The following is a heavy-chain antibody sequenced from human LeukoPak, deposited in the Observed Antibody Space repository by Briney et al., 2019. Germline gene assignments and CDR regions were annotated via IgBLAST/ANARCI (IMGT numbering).Heavy chain of an antibody. CDR3: ARHDSYSSSFPYNWFDP. J-gene: IGHJ5*02. V-gene: IGHV1-69*06. Sequence: SVKVSCKASGYTFTSYGISWVRQAPGQGLEWMGGIIPLFGAPNYAQKFQGRVTITADKSTTTAYMELSSLRSEDTAVYFCARHDSYSSSFPYNWFDPWGQGTLVAVSS. D-gene: IGHD6-13*01. CDR1: GYTFTSYG. CDR2: IIPLFGAP.